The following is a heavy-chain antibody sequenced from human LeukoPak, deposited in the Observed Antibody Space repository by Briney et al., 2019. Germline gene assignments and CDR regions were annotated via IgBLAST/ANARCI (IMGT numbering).Heavy chain of an antibody. CDR2: INHSGST. V-gene: IGHV4-34*01. D-gene: IGHD4-23*01. CDR3: ARQDYGGNSVEY. CDR1: GGSFSGYY. Sequence: SETLSLTCAVYGGSFSGYYWSWIRQPPGKGLEWIGEINHSGSTNYNPSLKSRVTISVDTSKNQFSLKLSSVTAADTAVYYCARQDYGGNSVEYWGQGTLVTVSS. J-gene: IGHJ4*02.